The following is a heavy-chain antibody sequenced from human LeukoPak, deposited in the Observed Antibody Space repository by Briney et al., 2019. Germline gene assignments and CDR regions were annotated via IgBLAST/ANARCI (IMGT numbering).Heavy chain of an antibody. CDR3: ATDRGYSSPFDY. CDR1: GYTLTELS. CDR2: FDPEDGET. D-gene: IGHD5-18*01. Sequence: ASVKVSCKVSGYTLTELSMHWVRQGPGKGLEWMGGFDPEDGETIYAQKFQGRVTMTEDTSTDTAYMELSSLRSEDTAVYYCATDRGYSSPFDYWGQGTLVTVSS. V-gene: IGHV1-24*01. J-gene: IGHJ4*02.